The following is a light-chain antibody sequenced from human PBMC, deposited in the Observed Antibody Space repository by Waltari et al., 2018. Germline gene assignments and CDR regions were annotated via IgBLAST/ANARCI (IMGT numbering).Light chain of an antibody. V-gene: IGLV2-14*01. CDR1: SSDVGGYNY. J-gene: IGLJ3*02. Sequence: QSALTQPASVSGSPGQSITISCTGTSSDVGGYNYVSWYQQHQGKAPNSLICEVGNRPAGVSNRFSGAKSGNTGSLTISGLQAEDEADYYCTSFTSSTTWVFGGGTKLTVL. CDR2: EVG. CDR3: TSFTSSTTWV.